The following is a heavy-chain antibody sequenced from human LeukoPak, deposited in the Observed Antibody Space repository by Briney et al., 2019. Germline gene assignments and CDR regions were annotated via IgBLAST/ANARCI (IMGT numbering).Heavy chain of an antibody. V-gene: IGHV1-2*02. D-gene: IGHD3-10*01. CDR2: INPNSGGT. CDR3: ARDSQLLLDAFDI. CDR1: GYTFTGYY. Sequence: ASVKVSCKASGYTFTGYYMHWVRQAPGQGLEWMGWINPNSGGTNYAQKFQGRVTMTRDTSISTAYMELSRLRSDDTAVYYCARDSQLLLDAFDIWSQGTMVTVSS. J-gene: IGHJ3*02.